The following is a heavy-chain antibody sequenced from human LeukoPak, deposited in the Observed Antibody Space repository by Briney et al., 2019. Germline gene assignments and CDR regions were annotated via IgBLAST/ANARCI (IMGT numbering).Heavy chain of an antibody. J-gene: IGHJ4*02. D-gene: IGHD5-18*01. CDR3: ARDLYSYGPTYYYFDY. CDR2: ISAYNGNT. Sequence: ASVKVSCKASGYTFTSYGISWVRQAPGQGLEWMGWISAYNGNTNYAQKLQGRVTMTTDTSTSTAYMELRSLRSDDTAVYYCARDLYSYGPTYYYFDYWGQGTLVTVSS. CDR1: GYTFTSYG. V-gene: IGHV1-18*01.